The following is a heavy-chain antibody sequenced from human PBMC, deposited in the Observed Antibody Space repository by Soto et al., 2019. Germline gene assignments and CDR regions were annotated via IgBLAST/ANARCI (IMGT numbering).Heavy chain of an antibody. V-gene: IGHV3-30*18. D-gene: IGHD3-16*02. CDR2: VSYDGSNK. Sequence: PGGSLRLSCAASGFTFSSYGMHWVRQAPGKGLEWVAIVSYDGSNKYYTDSVKGRFTISRDNSRNTLYLQMNSLRADDTAVYYCAKALGELSSESYDYWGQGTLVTVS. CDR3: AKALGELSSESYDY. J-gene: IGHJ4*02. CDR1: GFTFSSYG.